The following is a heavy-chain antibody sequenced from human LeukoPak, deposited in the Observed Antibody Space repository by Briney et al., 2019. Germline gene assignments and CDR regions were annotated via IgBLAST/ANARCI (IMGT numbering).Heavy chain of an antibody. CDR3: ARDSPHYANAFDI. Sequence: PGGSLRLSCAASGFTFTSYSMNWVRQAPGKGLEWVSVIYSGGSTYYADAVKGRFTISRDNSKNTLYLQMNSLRAEDTAVYYCARDSPHYANAFDIWGQGTMVTVSS. CDR2: IYSGGST. V-gene: IGHV3-53*01. D-gene: IGHD2-2*01. CDR1: GFTFTSYS. J-gene: IGHJ3*02.